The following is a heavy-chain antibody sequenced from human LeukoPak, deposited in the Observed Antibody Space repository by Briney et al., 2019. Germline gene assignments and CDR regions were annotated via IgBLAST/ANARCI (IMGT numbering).Heavy chain of an antibody. D-gene: IGHD6-19*01. J-gene: IGHJ4*02. CDR3: ARALVAGFAIDY. V-gene: IGHV4-30-4*01. CDR1: GGSISSGDYY. CDR2: IYYSGST. Sequence: SETLSLTCTVSGGSISSGDYYWSWIRQPPGKGLEWIGYIYYSGSTYYNPSLKSRVTISVDTSKNQFSLKLSSVTAADTAVYYCARALVAGFAIDYWGQGTLVTVSS.